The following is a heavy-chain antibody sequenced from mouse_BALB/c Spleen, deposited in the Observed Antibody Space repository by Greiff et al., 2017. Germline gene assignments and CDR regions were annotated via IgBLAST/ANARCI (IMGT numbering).Heavy chain of an antibody. CDR1: GYVFSSHW. CDR3: ARDYAMDY. CDR2: IYPGDGDT. V-gene: IGHV1-80*01. Sequence: QVQLKQSGAELVRPGSSVKISCKAPGYVFSSHWMNWVKQRPGQGLEWIGQIYPGDGDTNYNGKFKGKATLTADKSSSTAYMQLSSLTSEDSAVYFCARDYAMDYWGQGTSVTVSS. J-gene: IGHJ4*01.